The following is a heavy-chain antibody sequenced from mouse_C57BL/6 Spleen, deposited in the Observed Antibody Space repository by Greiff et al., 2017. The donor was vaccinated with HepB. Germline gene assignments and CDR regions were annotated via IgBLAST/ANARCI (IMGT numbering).Heavy chain of an antibody. CDR3: ARRVDYFDY. CDR2: ISYDGSN. CDR1: GYSITSGYY. J-gene: IGHJ2*01. Sequence: EVQVVESGPGLVKPSQSLSLTCSVTGYSITSGYYWNWIRQFPGNKLEWMGYISYDGSNNYNPSLKNRISITRDTSKNQFFLKLNSVTTEDTATYYCARRVDYFDYWGQGTTLTVSS. V-gene: IGHV3-6*01.